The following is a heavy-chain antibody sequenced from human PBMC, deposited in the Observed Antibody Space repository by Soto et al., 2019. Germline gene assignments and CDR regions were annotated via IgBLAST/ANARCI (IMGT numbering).Heavy chain of an antibody. CDR2: INPNSGGT. CDR3: AREEAGRGYYYGMDV. V-gene: IGHV1-2*04. D-gene: IGHD6-19*01. J-gene: IGHJ6*02. Sequence: GASVKVSCTASGYTFTGYYMHWVRQAPGQGLEWMGWINPNSGGTNYAQKFQGWVTMTRDTSISTAYMELSRLRSDDTAVYYCAREEAGRGYYYGMDVWGQGTTVTVSS. CDR1: GYTFTGYY.